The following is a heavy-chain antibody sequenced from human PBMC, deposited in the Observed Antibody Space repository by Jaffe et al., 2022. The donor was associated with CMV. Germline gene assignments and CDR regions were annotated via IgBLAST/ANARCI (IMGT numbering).Heavy chain of an antibody. CDR3: AKDTANYYDSSGQTPRLYYYYYYGMDV. D-gene: IGHD3-22*01. V-gene: IGHV3-23*01. CDR2: ISGSGGST. J-gene: IGHJ6*02. CDR1: GFTFSSYA. Sequence: EVQLLESGGGLVQPGGSLRLSCAASGFTFSSYAMSWVRQAPGKGLEWVSAISGSGGSTYYADSVKGRFTISRDNSKNTLYLQMNSLRAEDTAVYYCAKDTANYYDSSGQTPRLYYYYYYGMDVWGQGTTVTVSS.